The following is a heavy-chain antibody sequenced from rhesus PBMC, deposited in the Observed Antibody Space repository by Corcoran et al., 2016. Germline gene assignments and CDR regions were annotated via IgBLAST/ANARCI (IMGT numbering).Heavy chain of an antibody. J-gene: IGHJ5-1*01. V-gene: IGHV3S16*01. CDR1: GFTFSDYY. CDR2: ISSASSYI. D-gene: IGHD6-31*01. CDR3: ASPLSSGSGGGFDV. Sequence: EVQLVESGGGLVQPGGSLRLSCAASGFTFSDYYMSWVRQAPGKGLEWVSSISSASSYIYYADSVKGRFTISRDNAKNSLSLQMNSLKTEDTAVYYCASPLSSGSGGGFDVWAPGVLVTVSS.